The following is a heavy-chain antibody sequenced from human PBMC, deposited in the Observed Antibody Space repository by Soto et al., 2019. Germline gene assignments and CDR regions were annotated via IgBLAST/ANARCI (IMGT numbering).Heavy chain of an antibody. CDR3: ARDKSLAAADPGDYYYGMDV. J-gene: IGHJ6*02. D-gene: IGHD6-13*01. V-gene: IGHV3-30-3*01. Sequence: GGSLRLSCAASGFTFSSYAMHWVRQAPGKGLEWVAVISYDGSNKYYADSVKGRFTISRDNSKNTLYLQMNSLRAEDTAVYYCARDKSLAAADPGDYYYGMDVWGQGTTVTVSS. CDR2: ISYDGSNK. CDR1: GFTFSSYA.